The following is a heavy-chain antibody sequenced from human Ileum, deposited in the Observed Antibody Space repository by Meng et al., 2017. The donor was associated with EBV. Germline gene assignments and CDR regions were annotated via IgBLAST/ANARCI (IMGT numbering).Heavy chain of an antibody. CDR1: GGVFNAYF. D-gene: IGHD5-18*01. V-gene: IGHV4-34*01. J-gene: IGHJ5*02. CDR2: IFHSGHT. Sequence: GAGLLKPPEILSPPGDVPGGVFNAYFWNWNRQSPGGGLEWIGEIFHSGHTNYNPSLESRVSMSVATSKKQFSLLLSSVTAADSGLYFCARGREYTGQLDLWGLGTLVTVSS. CDR3: ARGREYTGQLDL.